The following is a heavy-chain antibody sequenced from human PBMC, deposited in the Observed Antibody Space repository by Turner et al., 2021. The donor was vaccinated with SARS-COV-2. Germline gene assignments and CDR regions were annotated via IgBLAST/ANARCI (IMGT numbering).Heavy chain of an antibody. CDR2: ISYDGSNK. D-gene: IGHD4-4*01. CDR3: AKQQGLYSNPMYYFDY. V-gene: IGHV3-30*18. CDR1: GFTFSSYG. Sequence: QVQLVESGGGVVKPGWSLRLSCAASGFTFSSYGMHWDRQAPGKGLEWVAVISYDGSNKYYADSVKGRFTISRENSKNTLYLQMNSLRAEETGVYYCAKQQGLYSNPMYYFDYWGQGTLVTVSS. J-gene: IGHJ4*02.